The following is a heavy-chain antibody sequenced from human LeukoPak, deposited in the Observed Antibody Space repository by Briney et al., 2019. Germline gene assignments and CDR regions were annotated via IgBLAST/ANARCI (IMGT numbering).Heavy chain of an antibody. Sequence: ASVKVSCKASGHTFTSYYMHWVRQAPGQGLEWMGIINPSGGSTSYAQKFQGRVTMTRGTSTSTVYMELSSLRSEDTAVYYCAYSGAANWFDPWGQGTLVTVSS. CDR2: INPSGGST. CDR1: GHTFTSYY. CDR3: AYSGAANWFDP. V-gene: IGHV1-46*01. J-gene: IGHJ5*02. D-gene: IGHD2-21*01.